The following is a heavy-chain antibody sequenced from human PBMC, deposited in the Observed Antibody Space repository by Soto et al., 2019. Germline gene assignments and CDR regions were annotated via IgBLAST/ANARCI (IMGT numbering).Heavy chain of an antibody. V-gene: IGHV3-33*01. D-gene: IGHD5-18*01. Sequence: ESGGGVVQPGRSLRLSCAASGFTFSSYGMHWVRQAPGKGLEWVAVIWYDGSNKYYADSVKGRFTISRDNSKNTLYLQMNSLRAEDTAVYYCASLAMGPFDYWGQGTLVTVSS. CDR2: IWYDGSNK. CDR3: ASLAMGPFDY. J-gene: IGHJ4*02. CDR1: GFTFSSYG.